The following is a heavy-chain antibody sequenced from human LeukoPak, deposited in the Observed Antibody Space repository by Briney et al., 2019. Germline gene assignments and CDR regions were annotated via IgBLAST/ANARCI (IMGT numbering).Heavy chain of an antibody. CDR3: AREGYDILTGYYGGGIFDY. CDR2: INAGNGNT. J-gene: IGHJ4*02. D-gene: IGHD3-9*01. CDR1: GYTFTSYA. V-gene: IGHV1-3*01. Sequence: VASVKVSCKASGYTFTSYAMHWVRQAPGQRLEWMGWINAGNGNTKYSQNFQGRVTITRDTSASTAYMELSSLRSEDTAVYYCAREGYDILTGYYGGGIFDYWGQGTLVTVSS.